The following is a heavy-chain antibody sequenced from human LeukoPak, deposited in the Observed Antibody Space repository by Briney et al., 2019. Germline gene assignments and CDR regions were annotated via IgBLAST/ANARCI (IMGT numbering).Heavy chain of an antibody. V-gene: IGHV3-30*04. CDR2: ISYDGSNK. Sequence: GGSLRLSCAASGFTFSSYAMHWVRQAPGKGLEWVAVISYDGSNKYYADSVKGRFTISRDNSKNTLYLQMNSLRAEDTAVYYCASPSYYYDSSGYLSMDVWGKGTTVTVSS. CDR3: ASPSYYYDSSGYLSMDV. D-gene: IGHD3-22*01. CDR1: GFTFSSYA. J-gene: IGHJ6*04.